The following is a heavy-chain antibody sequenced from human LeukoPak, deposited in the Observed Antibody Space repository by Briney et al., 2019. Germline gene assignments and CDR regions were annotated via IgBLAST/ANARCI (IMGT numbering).Heavy chain of an antibody. J-gene: IGHJ4*02. CDR1: GGSISSGGYY. CDR2: IYYSGSI. Sequence: SETLSLTCTVSGGSISSGGYYWRWIRQHPGRGLEWIVYIYYSGSIYYNPSLKSRITITVYTAKNHFSLKLSSVTAADTAVYYCARAAPDYGSGSYYKDYWGQGTLVTVSS. CDR3: ARAAPDYGSGSYYKDY. D-gene: IGHD3-10*01. V-gene: IGHV4-31*03.